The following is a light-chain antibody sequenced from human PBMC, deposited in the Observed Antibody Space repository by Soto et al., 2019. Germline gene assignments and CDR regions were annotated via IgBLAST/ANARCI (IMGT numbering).Light chain of an antibody. J-gene: IGKJ4*01. CDR1: QSVSSN. V-gene: IGKV3-15*01. Sequence: EFVLTQSPATLSVSPGERATLSCRASQSVSSNLAWYQQKPGQAPRLLIYGASTRATGIPARFSGSGSGTEFTLTISSLQSEDFAVYYCQQYNNWPPTFGGGTKVDIK. CDR3: QQYNNWPPT. CDR2: GAS.